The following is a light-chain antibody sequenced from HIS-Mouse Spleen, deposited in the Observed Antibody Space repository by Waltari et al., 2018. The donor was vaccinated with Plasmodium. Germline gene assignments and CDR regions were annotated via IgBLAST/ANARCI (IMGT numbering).Light chain of an antibody. CDR1: KLGDKY. J-gene: IGLJ2*01. Sequence: SYELTQPPSVSVSPGQTASITCSGEKLGDKYACWYQQKPVQPPVLVIYQDSKRPSGIPERFSGSNSGNTATLTISGTQAMDEADYYCQAWDSSVVFGGGTKLTVL. V-gene: IGLV3-1*01. CDR3: QAWDSSVV. CDR2: QDS.